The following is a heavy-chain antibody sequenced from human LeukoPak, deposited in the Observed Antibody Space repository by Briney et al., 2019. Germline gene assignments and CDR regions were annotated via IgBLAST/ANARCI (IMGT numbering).Heavy chain of an antibody. CDR3: ARALYYFDY. J-gene: IGHJ4*02. V-gene: IGHV3-53*01. Sequence: GGSLRLSCAASGLTVSSHYMSWVRQAPGNGLEWVSLIYSGGTTYYADSVKGRFTISRDNSKNTLYLQMNSLRAEDTAVYHCARALYYFDYWGQGTLVTVST. CDR2: IYSGGTT. CDR1: GLTVSSHY.